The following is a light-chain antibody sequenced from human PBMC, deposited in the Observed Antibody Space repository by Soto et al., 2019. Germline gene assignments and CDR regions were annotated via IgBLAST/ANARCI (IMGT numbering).Light chain of an antibody. Sequence: EIVLTQSPGTLHLSPGERATLSCKASQSLSSSHYIGWYQQRPGRAPRLLIYGTASRAPDIPDRFSGDGAGADFTLTITRLDPEDFAVYYCQHYGSSVTFGGGTKVEVK. J-gene: IGKJ4*01. V-gene: IGKV3-20*01. CDR3: QHYGSSVT. CDR2: GTA. CDR1: QSLSSSHY.